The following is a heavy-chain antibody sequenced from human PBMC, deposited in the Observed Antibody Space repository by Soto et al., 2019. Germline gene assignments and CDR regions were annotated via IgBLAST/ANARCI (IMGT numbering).Heavy chain of an antibody. Sequence: EVQLVESGGGLIQPGGSLRLSCAASGFTVSSNYMSWVRQAPGKGLEWVSVIYGGGSTYYADSVKGRFTISRDNSKNTLYLQMNSLRAEDTAVYYCARETRPFFTTGFNYYGMDVWGQGTTVTVSS. CDR2: IYGGGST. D-gene: IGHD1-1*01. V-gene: IGHV3-53*01. CDR3: ARETRPFFTTGFNYYGMDV. CDR1: GFTVSSNY. J-gene: IGHJ6*02.